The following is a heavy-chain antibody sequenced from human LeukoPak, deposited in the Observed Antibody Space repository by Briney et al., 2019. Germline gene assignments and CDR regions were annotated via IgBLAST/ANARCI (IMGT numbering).Heavy chain of an antibody. Sequence: SVKVSCKASGGTFSSYTISWVRQAPGQGLEWMGRIIPILGIANYVQKFQGRVTITADKSTSTAYMELSSLRSEDTAVYYCARGGVVVEGFFDYWGQGTLVTVSS. J-gene: IGHJ4*02. CDR2: IIPILGIA. CDR3: ARGGVVVEGFFDY. CDR1: GGTFSSYT. V-gene: IGHV1-69*02. D-gene: IGHD3-22*01.